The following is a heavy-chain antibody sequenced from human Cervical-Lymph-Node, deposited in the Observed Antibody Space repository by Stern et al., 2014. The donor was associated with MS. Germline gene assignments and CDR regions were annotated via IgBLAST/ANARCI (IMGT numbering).Heavy chain of an antibody. J-gene: IGHJ4*02. D-gene: IGHD2-15*01. Sequence: ESGPTLVKPTQTVTLTCTLSGFSVATAGVGVGWIRQPPGKALEWLALLYWADDKLYSPALKNRLTIIKDTSKNQVVLTMTNVDPVDTATYYCAHSRVKYCRGGTCYSSLFDYWGQGTLVTVSS. CDR3: AHSRVKYCRGGTCYSSLFDY. V-gene: IGHV2-5*02. CDR2: LYWADDK. CDR1: GFSVATAGVG.